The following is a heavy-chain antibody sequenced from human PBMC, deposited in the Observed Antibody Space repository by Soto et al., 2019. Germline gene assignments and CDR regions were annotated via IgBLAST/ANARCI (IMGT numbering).Heavy chain of an antibody. J-gene: IGHJ6*02. CDR3: ARDWGDIVVVVAATYGMDV. D-gene: IGHD2-15*01. CDR2: ISYDGSNK. V-gene: IGHV3-30-3*01. Sequence: GGSLRLSCAASGFTFSSYAMHWVRQAPGKGLEWVAVISYDGSNKYYADSVKGRFTISRDNSKNTLYLQMNSLRAEDTAVYYCARDWGDIVVVVAATYGMDVWGQGTTVTVSS. CDR1: GFTFSSYA.